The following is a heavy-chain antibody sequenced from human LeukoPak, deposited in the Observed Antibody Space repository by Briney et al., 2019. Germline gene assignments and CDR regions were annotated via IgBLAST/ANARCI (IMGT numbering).Heavy chain of an antibody. CDR1: GGSISSGSYY. CDR3: AGDYYGVVGATWAFEY. D-gene: IGHD1-26*01. Sequence: SETLSLTCTVSGGSISSGSYYCRWIRQPAGKGLEWIGRIYTSGSTNYNPSLKSRVTISVDTSKNQFSLKLSSVTAADTAVYYCAGDYYGVVGATWAFEYWGQGTLVTVSS. V-gene: IGHV4-61*02. CDR2: IYTSGST. J-gene: IGHJ4*02.